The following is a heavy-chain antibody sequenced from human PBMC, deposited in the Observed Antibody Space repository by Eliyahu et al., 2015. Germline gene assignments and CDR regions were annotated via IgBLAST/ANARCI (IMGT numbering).Heavy chain of an antibody. V-gene: IGHV1-2*04. J-gene: IGHJ3*01. CDR2: INGNNGDT. Sequence: QVQLVQSGAEMKKPGASVKVSCRASGYIFNGYYIHWVRQAPGQGLEWMGXINGNNGDTNYXEKFQGLITMTRDTSINTAYMELSSLKSDDTAMYFCARESPRARVFDFWGQGTLVTVSS. CDR1: GYIFNGYY. CDR3: ARESPRARVFDF.